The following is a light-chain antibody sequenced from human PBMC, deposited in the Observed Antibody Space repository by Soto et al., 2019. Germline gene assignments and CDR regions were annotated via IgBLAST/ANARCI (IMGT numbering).Light chain of an antibody. V-gene: IGKV1-33*01. J-gene: IGKJ1*01. CDR2: DAS. Sequence: DIQMTQSPSSLSASVGDRVTITCQASQDISNYLNWYQQKPGKAPKLLIYDASNLETGVPSRFSGSGSGTDFTLTINSLQAEDSATYFCLQDYTYPWTFGQGTKVDIK. CDR3: LQDYTYPWT. CDR1: QDISNY.